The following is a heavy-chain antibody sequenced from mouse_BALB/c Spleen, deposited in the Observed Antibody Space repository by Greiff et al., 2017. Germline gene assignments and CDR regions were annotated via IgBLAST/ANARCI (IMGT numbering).Heavy chain of an antibody. Sequence: EVQLQESGPGLVKPSQSLSLTCTVTGYSITSDYAWNWIRQFPGNKLEWMGYISYSGSTSYNPSLKSRISITRDTSKNQFFLQLNSVTTEDTATYYCARFGKAMDYWGQGTSVTVSS. CDR1: GYSITSDYA. V-gene: IGHV3-2*02. CDR3: ARFGKAMDY. J-gene: IGHJ4*01. CDR2: ISYSGST.